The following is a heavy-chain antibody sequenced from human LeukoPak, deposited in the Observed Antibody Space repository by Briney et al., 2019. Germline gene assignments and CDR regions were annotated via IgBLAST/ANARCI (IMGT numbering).Heavy chain of an antibody. CDR3: ARRRYNYGFDS. D-gene: IGHD5-18*01. CDR2: VHYSGTT. V-gene: IGHV4-59*12. Sequence: SETLSLTCTVSDGSITNNDWSWVRQTPGKGLEFIGYVHYSGTTNYNPSLRSRVTISVDTSKNQFSLKLSSVTAADTAVFYRARRRYNYGFDSWGQGTLVTVSS. J-gene: IGHJ4*02. CDR1: DGSITNND.